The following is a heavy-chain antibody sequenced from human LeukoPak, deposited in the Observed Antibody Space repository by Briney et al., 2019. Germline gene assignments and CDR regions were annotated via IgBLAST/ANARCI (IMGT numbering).Heavy chain of an antibody. Sequence: PGGSLRLSCAASGFTFSSYGMHWVRQAPGKRLEWVAFIRYDGSNKYYADSVKGRFTISRDNSKNTLYLQMNSLRAEDTAVYYCAKQGRIAASKAYVDDAFDIWGQGTMVTVSS. CDR2: IRYDGSNK. J-gene: IGHJ3*02. D-gene: IGHD6-25*01. CDR1: GFTFSSYG. V-gene: IGHV3-30*02. CDR3: AKQGRIAASKAYVDDAFDI.